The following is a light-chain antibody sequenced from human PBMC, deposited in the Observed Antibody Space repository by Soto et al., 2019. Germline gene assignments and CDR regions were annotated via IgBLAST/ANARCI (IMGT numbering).Light chain of an antibody. CDR1: QSVSSN. CDR3: QQYGSSGT. CDR2: GAS. J-gene: IGKJ4*01. V-gene: IGKV3-20*01. Sequence: EIVMTQSPATLSVSPGERATLSCRASQSVSSNLAWYQQKPGQAPRLLIYGASSRATGIPDRFSGSGSGTDFTLTISRLEPEDFAVYYCQQYGSSGTFGGGTKVDIK.